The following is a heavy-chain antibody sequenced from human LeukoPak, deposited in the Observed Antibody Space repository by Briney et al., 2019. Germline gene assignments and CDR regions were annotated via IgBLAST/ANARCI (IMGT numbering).Heavy chain of an antibody. D-gene: IGHD6-19*01. CDR3: ARGQYSSGWYQY. CDR2: INHSGST. CDR1: GGSFSGYY. Sequence: TETLSLTCAVYGGSFSGYYWSWIRQPPGKGLEWIGEINHSGSTNYNPSLKSRVTISVDTSKNQFSLKLSSVTAADTAVYYCARGQYSSGWYQYWGQGTLVTVSS. J-gene: IGHJ4*02. V-gene: IGHV4-34*01.